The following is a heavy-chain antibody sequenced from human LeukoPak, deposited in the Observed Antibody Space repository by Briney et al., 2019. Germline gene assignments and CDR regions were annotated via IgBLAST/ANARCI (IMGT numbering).Heavy chain of an antibody. V-gene: IGHV3-69-1*01. CDR2: ISWNSGSI. CDR1: GVTLSDHH. Sequence: PGGSLRLSCAASGVTLSDHHMDWVRQAPGKGLEWVSGISWNSGSIGYADSVKGRFTISRDNAKNSLYLQMNSLRAEDTAVYYCARDPVVSSSTSPYYFDYWGQGTLVTVSS. CDR3: ARDPVVSSSTSPYYFDY. J-gene: IGHJ4*02. D-gene: IGHD2-2*01.